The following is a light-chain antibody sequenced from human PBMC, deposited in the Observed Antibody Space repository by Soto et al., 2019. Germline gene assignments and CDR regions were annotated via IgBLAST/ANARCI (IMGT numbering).Light chain of an antibody. CDR3: QSYDNNLRGVL. CDR2: GNK. CDR1: SSNIGAGSD. J-gene: IGLJ2*01. Sequence: VLTQPPSVSGAPGQIVTISCTGSSSNIGAGSDVHWYQQSPGRVPKLLVYGNKHRPSGVPDRFSASKSGTSASLAITGLQADDEADYYCQSYDNNLRGVLFGGGTKLTV. V-gene: IGLV1-40*01.